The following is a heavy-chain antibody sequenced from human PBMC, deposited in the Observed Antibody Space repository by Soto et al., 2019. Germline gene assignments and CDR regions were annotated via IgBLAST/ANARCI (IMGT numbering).Heavy chain of an antibody. V-gene: IGHV4-39*02. Sequence: QLQLQESGPGLVKPSETLSLTCTVSGGSISSCSYYWGWIRQPPGKGLEWIGNIYYSGYTYYNPSLKSRVTISVDTSKNQFSLKLSSVIAADTAVYYCARDYGDYYFDYWGQGIVVTVSS. CDR2: IYYSGYT. CDR3: ARDYGDYYFDY. CDR1: GGSISSCSYY. J-gene: IGHJ4*02. D-gene: IGHD4-17*01.